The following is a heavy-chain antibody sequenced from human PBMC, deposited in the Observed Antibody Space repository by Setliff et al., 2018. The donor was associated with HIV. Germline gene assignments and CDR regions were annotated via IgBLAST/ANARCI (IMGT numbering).Heavy chain of an antibody. V-gene: IGHV1-2*02. CDR1: GGTFSSYA. CDR2: INPNNGGT. CDR3: ARGMDYYDTSGYYQYYFDY. J-gene: IGHJ4*02. Sequence: GASVKVSCKASGGTFSSYAISWVRQAPGQGLEWMGWINPNNGGTNYAQKFQGRVTMTRDTSISTAYMELSRLRSDDTAVYYCARGMDYYDTSGYYQYYFDYWGQGTLVTVSS. D-gene: IGHD3-22*01.